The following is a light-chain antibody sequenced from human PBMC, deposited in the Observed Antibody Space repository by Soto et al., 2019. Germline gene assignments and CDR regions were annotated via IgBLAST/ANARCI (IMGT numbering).Light chain of an antibody. CDR1: QSVNSY. J-gene: IGKJ1*01. Sequence: EIVLTQSPATLSLSPGERATLSCRASQSVNSYLAWFQQRPGQAPRLLIYDASNRATGIPARFSGSGSGTDFTLPISSLEPEEVAVYYCQQRSNWPWTFGQGTKVEIK. V-gene: IGKV3-11*01. CDR2: DAS. CDR3: QQRSNWPWT.